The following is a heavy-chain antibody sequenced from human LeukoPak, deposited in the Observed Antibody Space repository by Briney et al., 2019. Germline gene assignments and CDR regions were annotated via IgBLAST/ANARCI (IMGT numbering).Heavy chain of an antibody. CDR3: ATVRYYDSSGYSRYYYYYMDV. J-gene: IGHJ6*03. Sequence: SVKVSCKVSGYTLTELSMHWVRQAPGKGLEWMGGFDPEDGETIYAQKFQGRVTMTEDTSTDTAYMELSSPRSEDTAVYYCATVRYYDSSGYSRYYYYYMDVWGKGTTVTVSS. CDR2: FDPEDGET. V-gene: IGHV1-24*01. CDR1: GYTLTELS. D-gene: IGHD3-22*01.